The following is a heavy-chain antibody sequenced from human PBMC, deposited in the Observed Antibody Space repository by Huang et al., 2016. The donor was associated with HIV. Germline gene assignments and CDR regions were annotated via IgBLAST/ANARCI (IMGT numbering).Heavy chain of an antibody. CDR1: GFSLSTSGVA. CDR2: TYWNDDA. CDR3: AYIEMTVAGGGFDV. J-gene: IGHJ4*02. Sequence: QITLKESGPTVVQPTQTLTLTCSFSGFSLSTSGVAVGWIRQPPGKAMACLARTYWNDDARYRSALSNRLTTTKDTSTNEVVLRMAHRDPRDTGAYYGAYIEMTVAGGGFDVWGLGILVTDS. D-gene: IGHD6-19*01. V-gene: IGHV2-5*01.